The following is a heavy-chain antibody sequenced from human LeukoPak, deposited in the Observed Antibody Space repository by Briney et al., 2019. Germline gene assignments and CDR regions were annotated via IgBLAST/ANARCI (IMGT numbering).Heavy chain of an antibody. CDR1: GYTLTELS. D-gene: IGHD3-10*01. CDR2: FDPEDGET. CDR3: ATSGSYYRPPFDY. J-gene: IGHJ4*02. Sequence: ASVKVSCKVSGYTLTELSMHWVRQAPGKGLEWMGGFDPEDGETIYAQKFQGRVTMTEDTSTDTAYMELSSLRSEDAAVYYCATSGSYYRPPFDYWGQGTLVTVSS. V-gene: IGHV1-24*01.